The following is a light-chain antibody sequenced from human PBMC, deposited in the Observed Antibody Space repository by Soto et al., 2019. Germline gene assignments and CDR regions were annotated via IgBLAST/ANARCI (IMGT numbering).Light chain of an antibody. J-gene: IGLJ1*01. Sequence: QSALNQPPSASGSPGQAVTISCTGTSSDVGGYNYVSWYQQHPGKAPKLMIYEVSKRPSGVPDRFSGSKSGNTASLTVSGLQAEDEADYYCSSYAGSNNPLYVFGTGTKVTVL. CDR1: SSDVGGYNY. CDR3: SSYAGSNNPLYV. CDR2: EVS. V-gene: IGLV2-8*01.